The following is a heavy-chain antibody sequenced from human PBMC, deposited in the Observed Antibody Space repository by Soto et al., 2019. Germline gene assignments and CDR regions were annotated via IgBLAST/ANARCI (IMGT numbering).Heavy chain of an antibody. J-gene: IGHJ4*02. V-gene: IGHV3-23*01. CDR2: ISGSGVPT. CDR3: AKDRHYGSGTYSDSYLDY. Sequence: EVQLLESGGGLVQPGGSLRLSCGGSDLPFNSYPMTWVRQAPGKGLEGVSAISGSGVPTYYANSVKGRFTISRDQSKDTLYLQMNSLRAEDTAIYYCAKDRHYGSGTYSDSYLDYWGQGTLVTVSS. CDR1: DLPFNSYP. D-gene: IGHD3-10*01.